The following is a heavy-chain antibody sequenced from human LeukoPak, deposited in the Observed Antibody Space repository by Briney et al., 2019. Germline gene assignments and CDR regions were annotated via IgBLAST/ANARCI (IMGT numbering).Heavy chain of an antibody. CDR2: INHSGST. J-gene: IGHJ4*02. D-gene: IGHD3-10*01. V-gene: IGHV4-34*01. Sequence: SETLSLTCAVYGGSFSGYYWSWIRQPPGKGLEWTGEINHSGSTNYNPSLKSRVTISVDTSKNQFSLKLSSVTAADTAVYYCARATWFGEFHFDYWGQGTLVTVSS. CDR1: GGSFSGYY. CDR3: ARATWFGEFHFDY.